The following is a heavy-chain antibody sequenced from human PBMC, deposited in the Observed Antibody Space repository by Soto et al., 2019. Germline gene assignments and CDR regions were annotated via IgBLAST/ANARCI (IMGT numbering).Heavy chain of an antibody. CDR2: IYYSGTS. CDR1: GDFISSSHY. V-gene: IGHV4-39*01. Sequence: SESLSLTCRVSGDFISSSHYWGWIRQPPGKGLEWIGSIYYSGTSSYNPSLKSRVTMSVDTSKKQLSLRLRSVTAADTAVYYCARLHCASPNCVPLDPWGQGTLVTVSS. CDR3: ARLHCASPNCVPLDP. J-gene: IGHJ5*02. D-gene: IGHD2-2*01.